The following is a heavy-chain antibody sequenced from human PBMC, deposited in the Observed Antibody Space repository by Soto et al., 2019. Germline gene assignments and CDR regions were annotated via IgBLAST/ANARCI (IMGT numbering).Heavy chain of an antibody. Sequence: QVQLQESGPGLVKPSETLSLSCTVSGGSIRNYYWTWIRQPPGKGLEWIGYIYGSGGTDYNPSLTRRVTISLATSSRQFSLKLTSVTAADTAVYYSARGAAPPRPFGVDNYSYMDVWGTGTTVIVSS. CDR1: GGSIRNYY. CDR3: ARGAAPPRPFGVDNYSYMDV. CDR2: IYGSGGT. J-gene: IGHJ6*03. D-gene: IGHD6-6*01. V-gene: IGHV4-59*01.